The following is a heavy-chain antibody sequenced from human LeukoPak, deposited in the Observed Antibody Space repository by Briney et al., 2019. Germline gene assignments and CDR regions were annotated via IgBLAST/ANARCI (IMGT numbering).Heavy chain of an antibody. CDR3: ARRGSYSSSWYSYYYYGMDV. J-gene: IGHJ6*02. CDR1: GYSFTSYW. V-gene: IGHV5-51*01. CDR2: IYPGDSDT. Sequence: GESLKISCKGSGYSFTSYWIGWVRQMPGKGLEWMGIIYPGDSDTRYSPSFQGQVTISADKSISTAYLQWSSLKASDTAMYYCARRGSYSSSWYSYYYYGMDVWGQGTTVTVSS. D-gene: IGHD6-13*01.